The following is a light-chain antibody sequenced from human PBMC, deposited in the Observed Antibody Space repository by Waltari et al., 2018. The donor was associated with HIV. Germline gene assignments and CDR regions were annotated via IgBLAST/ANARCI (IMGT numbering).Light chain of an antibody. J-gene: IGLJ2*01. V-gene: IGLV1-40*01. CDR1: SPNIGAGYD. CDR3: QSYDSSLSGSV. CDR2: GKS. Sequence: QAVLTQPPSVSGAPGLRVTISCTGSSPNIGAGYDVHWYQQLPGTAPKLLIYGKSNRPSGVPDRFSGSKSGTSASLAIAGLQAEDEAEYYCQSYDSSLSGSVFGGGTKLTVL.